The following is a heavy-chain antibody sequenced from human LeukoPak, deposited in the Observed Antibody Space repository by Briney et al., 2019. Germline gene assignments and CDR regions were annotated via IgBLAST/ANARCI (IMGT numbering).Heavy chain of an antibody. CDR3: ARGPGSPFWSGYYWSPRNYYYMDV. Sequence: ASVKVSCKASGYTFTSYAMNWVRQAPGQGLEWMGWINTNTGNPTYAQGFTGRFVFSLDTSVSTAYLQISSLKAEDTAVYYCARGPGSPFWSGYYWSPRNYYYMDVWGKGTTVTISS. V-gene: IGHV7-4-1*02. CDR2: INTNTGNP. D-gene: IGHD3-3*01. CDR1: GYTFTSYA. J-gene: IGHJ6*03.